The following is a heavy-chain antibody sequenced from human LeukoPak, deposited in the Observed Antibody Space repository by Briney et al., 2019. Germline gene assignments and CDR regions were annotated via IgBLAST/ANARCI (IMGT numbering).Heavy chain of an antibody. J-gene: IGHJ4*02. V-gene: IGHV4-34*01. CDR1: GGSFSGYY. CDR2: INHSGST. CDR3: ARSRAARVDY. Sequence: SETLSLTCAVYGGSFSGYYWSWIRQPPGKGLEWIGEINHSGSTNSNPSLKSRVTISVDTSKNQFSLKLSSVTAADTAVYYCARSRAARVDYWGQGTLVTVSS. D-gene: IGHD6-6*01.